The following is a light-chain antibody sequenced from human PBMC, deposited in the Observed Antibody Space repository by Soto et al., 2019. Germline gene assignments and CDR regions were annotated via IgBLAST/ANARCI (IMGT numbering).Light chain of an antibody. CDR2: DAS. CDR1: HSVSSY. V-gene: IGKV3-11*01. CDR3: QQRSNWRWLT. J-gene: IGKJ4*01. Sequence: TKSPAALSLYPGDRASFSWRASHSVSSYLAWYQQKPGQSPRLLIYDASNRATGIPARFSGSGSGTDFTLTISSLEPEDFAVYYCQQRSNWRWLTFGGGTKVDVK.